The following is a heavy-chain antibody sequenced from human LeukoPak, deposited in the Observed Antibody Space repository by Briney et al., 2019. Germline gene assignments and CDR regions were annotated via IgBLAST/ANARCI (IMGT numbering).Heavy chain of an antibody. D-gene: IGHD2-2*01. Sequence: GGSLRLSCAASGFTFSIYAMSWVRQAPGKGLEWVSDITGSGAGTYYADSVKGRFTISRDSSENTLYLQMNSLTAEDTAVYYCAKGDDGVVRSYFYHMHVWGKGTTVTVSS. CDR2: ITGSGAGT. CDR3: AKGDDGVVRSYFYHMHV. CDR1: GFTFSIYA. J-gene: IGHJ6*03. V-gene: IGHV3-23*01.